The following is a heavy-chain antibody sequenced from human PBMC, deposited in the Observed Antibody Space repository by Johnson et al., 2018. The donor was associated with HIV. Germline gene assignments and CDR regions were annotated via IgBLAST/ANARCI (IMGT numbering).Heavy chain of an antibody. CDR2: ISYDGSNK. CDR3: ARDTTTVDLGAFDI. V-gene: IGHV3-30*03. J-gene: IGHJ3*02. CDR1: GFTFSSYG. Sequence: QVQLVESGGGVVQPGRSLRLSCAASGFTFSSYGMHWVRQAPGKGLEWVAVISYDGSNKYYADSVKGRFTISRDNSQNTLYLQMNSLRAEDTAVYYCARDTTTVDLGAFDIWGQGTMVTVSS. D-gene: IGHD4-23*01.